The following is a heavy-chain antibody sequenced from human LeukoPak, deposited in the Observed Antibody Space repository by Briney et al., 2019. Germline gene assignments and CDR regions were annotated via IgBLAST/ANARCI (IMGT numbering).Heavy chain of an antibody. CDR2: ISAYNGNT. D-gene: IGHD3-22*01. V-gene: IGHV1-18*04. Sequence: ASVKVSCKASGYTFTGYYMHWVRQAPGQGLEWMGWISAYNGNTNYAQKLQGRVTMTTDTSTSTAYMELRSLRSDDTAVYYCARGRQIYYYDSSGYLDYWGQGTLVTVSS. CDR1: GYTFTGYY. J-gene: IGHJ4*02. CDR3: ARGRQIYYYDSSGYLDY.